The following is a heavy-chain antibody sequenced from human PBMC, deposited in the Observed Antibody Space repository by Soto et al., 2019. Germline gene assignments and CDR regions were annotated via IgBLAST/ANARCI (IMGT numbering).Heavy chain of an antibody. V-gene: IGHV1-2*02. CDR3: ARDVAVAVNFDY. Sequence: ASVKVSCKASGYTFTGYYMHWVRQAPGQGLEWRGWINPNSGGTNYAQKFQGRVTMTRDTSISTAYMELSRLRSDDTAVYYCARDVAVAVNFDYWGQGTLVTVSS. CDR2: INPNSGGT. D-gene: IGHD6-19*01. J-gene: IGHJ4*02. CDR1: GYTFTGYY.